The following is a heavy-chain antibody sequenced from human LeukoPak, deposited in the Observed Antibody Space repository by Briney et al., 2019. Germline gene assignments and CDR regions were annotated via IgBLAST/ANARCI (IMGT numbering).Heavy chain of an antibody. D-gene: IGHD2-21*02. V-gene: IGHV1-69*01. CDR3: ARGEVVVVTATNFPHPPQYYYYYYGMDV. J-gene: IGHJ6*02. CDR2: IIPIFGTA. Sequence: TVKVSCKASGGTFSSYAISWVRQAPGQGLEWMGGIIPIFGTANYAQKFQGRVTITADESTSTAYMELSSLRSEDTAVYYCARGEVVVVTATNFPHPPQYYYYYYGMDVWGQGTTVTVSS. CDR1: GGTFSSYA.